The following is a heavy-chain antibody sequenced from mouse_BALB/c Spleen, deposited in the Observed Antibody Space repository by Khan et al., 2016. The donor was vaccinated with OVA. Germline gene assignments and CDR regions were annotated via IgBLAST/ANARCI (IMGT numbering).Heavy chain of an antibody. CDR3: ASDDYSGISYRSLDHYALDY. CDR1: GYTFTDYG. Sequence: QIQLVQSGPELKKPGETVKISCKASGYTFTDYGMNWVKQAPGKGLKWVGWINPNTGEPTYAEEITGRFGISLETTARTAHLQNNNLKNEDTATYVWASDDYSGISYRSLDHYALDYWVQGTSVTVSS. V-gene: IGHV9-3*02. CDR2: INPNTGEP. J-gene: IGHJ4*01. D-gene: IGHD1-2*01.